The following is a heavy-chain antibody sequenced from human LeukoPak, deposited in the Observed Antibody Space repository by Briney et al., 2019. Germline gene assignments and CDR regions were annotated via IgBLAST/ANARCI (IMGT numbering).Heavy chain of an antibody. V-gene: IGHV3-23*01. D-gene: IGHD3-10*01. CDR1: GFTFSDYA. CDR2: IGGSSDFT. Sequence: GGSLRLSCAASGFTFSDYAMSWVRQAPGKGLEWVSAIGGSSDFTYYAEYVKGRFTISRDNSKETLYLQMNSLRAEDTAVYYCAKADRGWGVITKDWGQGTLVTVSS. J-gene: IGHJ4*02. CDR3: AKADRGWGVITKD.